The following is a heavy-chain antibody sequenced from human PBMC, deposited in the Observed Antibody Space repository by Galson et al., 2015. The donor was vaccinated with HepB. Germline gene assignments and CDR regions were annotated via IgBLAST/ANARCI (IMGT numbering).Heavy chain of an antibody. CDR2: INPTGGTT. CDR1: GYRFSRSY. V-gene: IGHV1-46*01. CDR3: ARDGADLVEAPAAITYPAYYYMDV. Sequence: SVKVSCKASGYRFSRSYIHWVRQAPGQGPEWMGRINPTGGTTDYAQKFQGRVTMTRDTSTSTAYMELSSLRSEDTAVYYCARDGADLVEAPAAITYPAYYYMDVWGKGTTVTVSS. D-gene: IGHD2-2*02. J-gene: IGHJ6*03.